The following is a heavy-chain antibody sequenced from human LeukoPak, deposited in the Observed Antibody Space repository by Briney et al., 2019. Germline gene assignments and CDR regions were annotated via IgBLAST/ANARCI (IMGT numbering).Heavy chain of an antibody. V-gene: IGHV3-7*05. D-gene: IGHD1-14*01. J-gene: IGHJ4*02. CDR1: GFTLSISW. CDR2: IKQDGSEK. CDR3: ARLGRGGISDYFDY. Sequence: PGGSLRLSCEASGFTLSISWRTWVRQAPGKGLEWVANIKQDGSEKCYVDSVKGRFTISRDNAKNSLFLQMNSLRAEDTAVYYCARLGRGGISDYFDYWGQGTLVTVST.